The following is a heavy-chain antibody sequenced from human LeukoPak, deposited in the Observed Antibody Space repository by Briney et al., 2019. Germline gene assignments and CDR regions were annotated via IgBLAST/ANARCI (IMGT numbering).Heavy chain of an antibody. V-gene: IGHV3-30*04. CDR1: GFTFSTYA. J-gene: IGHJ4*02. CDR3: ARGVVTPRY. D-gene: IGHD4-23*01. CDR2: ISYDGSSK. Sequence: GRSLRLSCAASGFTFSTYAMHWVRQAPGKGLEWVAVISYDGSSKYYADSVKGRFTISRDNSKNTLYLQMNSLRAEDTAVYYCARGVVTPRYWGQGTLVTVSS.